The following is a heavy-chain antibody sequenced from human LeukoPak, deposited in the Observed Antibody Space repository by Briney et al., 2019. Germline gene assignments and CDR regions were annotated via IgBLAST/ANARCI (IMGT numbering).Heavy chain of an antibody. V-gene: IGHV6-1*01. CDR2: TFYRSKWYY. J-gene: IGHJ5*02. CDR1: GDSVSSNDAS. CDR3: AREVAMIRGVKNWFDR. Sequence: SQTLSLTCSISGDSVSSNDASWNWIRQSPSRGLEWLGRTFYRSKWYYDYEASLKSRITINPDTSKNQFSLQLNSVTPEDTAMYYCAREVAMIRGVKNWFDRWGQGTLVTVSS. D-gene: IGHD3-10*01.